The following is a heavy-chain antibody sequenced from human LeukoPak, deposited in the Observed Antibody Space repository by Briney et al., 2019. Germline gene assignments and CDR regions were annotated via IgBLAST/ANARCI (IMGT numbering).Heavy chain of an antibody. CDR1: GLTVGSTY. CDR2: IYSGGST. Sequence: PGGSLRLSCAAAGLTVGSTYISWVRQAPGKGLEWVSVIYSGGSTKYADSVKARFTISTDTSKNTVYLQMNNLRAEDTAVYYCARATLDNWGQGALVTVSS. CDR3: ARATLDN. J-gene: IGHJ4*02. V-gene: IGHV3-53*01.